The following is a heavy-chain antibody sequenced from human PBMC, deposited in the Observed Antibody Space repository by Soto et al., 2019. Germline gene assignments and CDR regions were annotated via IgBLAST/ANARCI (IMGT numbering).Heavy chain of an antibody. V-gene: IGHV4-59*08. J-gene: IGHJ3*02. CDR1: GGSISSYY. CDR3: ARSITIFGVVITNHDAFDI. Sequence: SETLSLTCTVSGGSISSYYWSWIRHPPGKGLEWIGYIYYSGSTNYNPSLKSRVTISVDTSKNQFSLKLSSVTAADTAVYYCARSITIFGVVITNHDAFDIWGQGTMVTVSS. CDR2: IYYSGST. D-gene: IGHD3-3*01.